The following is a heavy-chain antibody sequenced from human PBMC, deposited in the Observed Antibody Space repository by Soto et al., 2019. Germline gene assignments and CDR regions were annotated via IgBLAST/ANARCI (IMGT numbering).Heavy chain of an antibody. CDR1: GFTLSDYY. Sequence: QVQLVESGGGLVKPGGSLRLSCAASGFTLSDYYMTWIRQAPGKGLEWVSYISSGGNTIYYADSVKGRFTISRDNAKNSLYLQMNSLRAEYTAVYYCARSRGLYSGYDNNWFDPWGQGTLVTVSS. CDR3: ARSRGLYSGYDNNWFDP. D-gene: IGHD5-12*01. CDR2: ISSGGNTI. V-gene: IGHV3-11*01. J-gene: IGHJ5*02.